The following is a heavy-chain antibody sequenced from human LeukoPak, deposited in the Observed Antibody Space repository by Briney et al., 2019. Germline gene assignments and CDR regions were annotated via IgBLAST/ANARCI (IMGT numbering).Heavy chain of an antibody. D-gene: IGHD3-9*01. Sequence: GGSLRLSCAASGFTFSNYAMSWVRQAPGKGLEWVSAITGSGGGTYYADSVKGRFTISRDNSKNTLYLQMNSLRAEDTAVYYCAKWGDYDVLTGYYDPDYWGQGPLVTVSS. CDR2: ITGSGGGT. CDR3: AKWGDYDVLTGYYDPDY. J-gene: IGHJ4*02. V-gene: IGHV3-23*01. CDR1: GFTFSNYA.